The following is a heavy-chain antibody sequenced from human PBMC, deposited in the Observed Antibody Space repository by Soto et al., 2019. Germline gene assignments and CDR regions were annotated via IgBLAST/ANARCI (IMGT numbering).Heavy chain of an antibody. V-gene: IGHV3-21*06. Sequence: GSLRLSCAASGFIFTGYSMNWVRQAPGKGLEWVSSISSTTNYIYYGDSMKGRFTISRDNAKNSLYLEMNSLRAEDTAVYYCARESEDLTSNFDYWGQGTLVTVSS. CDR3: ARESEDLTSNFDY. J-gene: IGHJ4*02. CDR1: GFIFTGYS. CDR2: ISSTTNYI.